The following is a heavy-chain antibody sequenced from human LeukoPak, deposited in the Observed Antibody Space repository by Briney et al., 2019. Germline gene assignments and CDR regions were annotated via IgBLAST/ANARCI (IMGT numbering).Heavy chain of an antibody. CDR1: GFPFSNYG. V-gene: IGHV3-30*18. J-gene: IGHJ4*02. CDR2: ISHDGSNK. D-gene: IGHD6-13*01. CDR3: AKKGIAAAGYYFDY. Sequence: PGGSLRLSCAASGFPFSNYGMHWVRQVPGKGPAWVAVISHDGSNKHYEDSVKGRFTISRDNSKNTLYLQMNSLSDEDTAVYYCAKKGIAAAGYYFDYWGQGTLVTVSS.